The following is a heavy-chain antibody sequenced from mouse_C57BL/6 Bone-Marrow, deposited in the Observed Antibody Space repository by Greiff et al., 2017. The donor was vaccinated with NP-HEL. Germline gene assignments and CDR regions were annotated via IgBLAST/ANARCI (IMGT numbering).Heavy chain of an antibody. J-gene: IGHJ1*03. V-gene: IGHV1-67*01. CDR3: ANYYGSSYDWYFDV. CDR2: ISTYYGDA. Sequence: QVQLKQSGPELVRPGVSVKISCKGSGYTFTDYAMHWVKQSHAKSLEWIGVISTYYGDASYNQKFKDKATMTVDKYSSTAYMELARLTSEDSAVYYCANYYGSSYDWYFDVWGTGTTVTVSS. CDR1: GYTFTDYA. D-gene: IGHD1-1*01.